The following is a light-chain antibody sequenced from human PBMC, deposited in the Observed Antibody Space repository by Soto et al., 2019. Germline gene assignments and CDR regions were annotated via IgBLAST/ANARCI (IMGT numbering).Light chain of an antibody. Sequence: QSVLTQPPSASGTPGQRVTISCSGTSSNSVRWYQRFPGSAPKLLIYSNNQRPSGVPDRCSGSKSGTSASLAISGLQSEDEADYYFSSWDDGVRGWVFGGGTKLTVL. CDR3: SSWDDGVRGWV. CDR2: SNN. CDR1: SSNS. J-gene: IGLJ3*02. V-gene: IGLV1-44*01.